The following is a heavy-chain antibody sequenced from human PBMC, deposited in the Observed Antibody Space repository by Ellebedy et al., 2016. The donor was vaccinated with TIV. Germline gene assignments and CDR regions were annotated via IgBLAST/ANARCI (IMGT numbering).Heavy chain of an antibody. J-gene: IGHJ4*02. CDR2: IKQDGSEK. CDR3: ARAGDWYYFDY. CDR1: GFTLSSSW. D-gene: IGHD7-27*01. V-gene: IGHV3-7*01. Sequence: GESLKISXAASGFTLSSSWMSWVRQAPGKGLEWVASIKQDGSEKYYVDSVKGRFTISRDNAKNSLYLQMNSLRAEDTAVYYCARAGDWYYFDYWGQGTLVTVSS.